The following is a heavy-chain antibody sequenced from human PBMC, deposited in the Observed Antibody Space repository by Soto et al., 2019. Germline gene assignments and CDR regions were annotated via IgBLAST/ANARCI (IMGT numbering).Heavy chain of an antibody. CDR3: ARGGYYDSSGSRNYHYYGMDA. V-gene: IGHV1-18*01. J-gene: IGHJ6*02. CDR2: ISPYDDNT. CDR1: GYTFTNYA. D-gene: IGHD3-22*01. Sequence: ASVKVSCKASGYTFTNYAMHWMRQAPGQGLEWMGWISPYDDNTNYAQNLQGRVTMTTDTSTRTAYMELRSLRSDDTAVYYCARGGYYDSSGSRNYHYYGMDAWGQGTTVTVSS.